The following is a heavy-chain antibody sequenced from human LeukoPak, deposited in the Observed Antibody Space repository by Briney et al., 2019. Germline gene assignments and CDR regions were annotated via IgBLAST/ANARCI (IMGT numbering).Heavy chain of an antibody. CDR3: TRFHFGSSTEDYFDY. D-gene: IGHD2-2*01. Sequence: PGGSLRLSCTASGFTFGDYAMSWVRQAPGKGLEWVGFIRSKAYGGTTEYAASVKGRFTISRDDSKSIAYLQMNSLKTEDTAVYHCTRFHFGSSTEDYFDYWGQGTLVTVSS. V-gene: IGHV3-49*04. CDR2: IRSKAYGGTT. J-gene: IGHJ4*02. CDR1: GFTFGDYA.